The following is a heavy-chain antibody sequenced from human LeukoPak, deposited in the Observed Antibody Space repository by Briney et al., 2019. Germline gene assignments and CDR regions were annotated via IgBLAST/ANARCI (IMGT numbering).Heavy chain of an antibody. D-gene: IGHD1-1*01. V-gene: IGHV3-30*18. CDR1: GFTFSSHG. J-gene: IGHJ4*02. Sequence: PGRSLRLSCAASGFTFSSHGMHWVRQAPGKGLEWVAVISYDGSNKYYADSVKGRFTISRDNSKNTLYLQMNSLRPEDTAVYYCAKDLGGTPYYFDYWGQGTLVTVSS. CDR2: ISYDGSNK. CDR3: AKDLGGTPYYFDY.